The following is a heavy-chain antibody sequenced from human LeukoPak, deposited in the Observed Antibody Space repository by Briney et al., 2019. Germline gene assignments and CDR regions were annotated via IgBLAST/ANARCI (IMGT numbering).Heavy chain of an antibody. D-gene: IGHD2-15*01. Sequence: SETLSLTCAVYGVSFSGYYWSWIRQPPGKGLEWIGEINHSGSTNYNPSLKSRVTISVDTSKNQFSLKLSSVTAADTAVYYCARLGYCSGGSCLQFDYWGQGTLVTVSS. V-gene: IGHV4-34*01. J-gene: IGHJ4*02. CDR1: GVSFSGYY. CDR2: INHSGST. CDR3: ARLGYCSGGSCLQFDY.